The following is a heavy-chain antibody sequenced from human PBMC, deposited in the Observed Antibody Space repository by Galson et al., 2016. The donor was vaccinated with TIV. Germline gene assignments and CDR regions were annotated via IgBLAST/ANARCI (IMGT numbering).Heavy chain of an antibody. CDR2: FSNSDYT. Sequence: SLRLSCAASGFSVSDNYINWVRQAPGKGLEWVSIFSNSDYTNYADSVKGRFTISRDNSKNTVYLHMSRLRAEDTAVYYCARERRHCSDNCYLSYYFGMDVWGQGTTVTVSS. D-gene: IGHD2-15*01. CDR3: ARERRHCSDNCYLSYYFGMDV. CDR1: GFSVSDNY. J-gene: IGHJ6*02. V-gene: IGHV3-66*03.